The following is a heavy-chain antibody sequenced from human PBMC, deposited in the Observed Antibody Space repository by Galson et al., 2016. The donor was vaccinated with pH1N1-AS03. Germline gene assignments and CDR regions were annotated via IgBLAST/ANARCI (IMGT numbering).Heavy chain of an antibody. CDR1: GYSFSSDG. CDR2: IWPEDRER. V-gene: IGHV3-33*03. Sequence: SLRLSCAVSGYSFSSDGMHWLRQTPGKGLEWVAGIWPEDRERYYADYVKGRFTISRDKSKNTPYLQMNSLRAEDTAVYYCAKDRHYYDYIEGIYRYDWYFDLWGRGTLVTVSS. J-gene: IGHJ2*01. D-gene: IGHD3-16*02. CDR3: AKDRHYYDYIEGIYRYDWYFDL.